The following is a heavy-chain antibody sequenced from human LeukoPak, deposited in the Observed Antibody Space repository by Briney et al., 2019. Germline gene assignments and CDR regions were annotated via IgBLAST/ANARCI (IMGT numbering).Heavy chain of an antibody. J-gene: IGHJ6*02. Sequence: PSQTLSLTCTVSGGSISSGGYYWSWIRQPPGKGLEWIGYIYYSGSTYYNPSLKSRVTISVDTSKNQFSLKLSSVTAADTAVYYCARVPDCGGDRACYYYGMDVWGQGTTVTVSS. V-gene: IGHV4-31*03. D-gene: IGHD2-21*01. CDR3: ARVPDCGGDRACYYYGMDV. CDR2: IYYSGST. CDR1: GGSISSGGYY.